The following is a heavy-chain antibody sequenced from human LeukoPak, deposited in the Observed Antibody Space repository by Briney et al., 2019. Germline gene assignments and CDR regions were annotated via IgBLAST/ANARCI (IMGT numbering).Heavy chain of an antibody. CDR2: GSAGGTNT. J-gene: IGHJ4*02. V-gene: IGHV3-23*01. Sequence: GGSLRLSCVGSPVTFSTSAMSCVRQAPRKGLEWVSAGSAGGTNTYYADSVEGRFTISRDNSKDTLYLHMDSLRVEDTAQYFCARISCSGGTCYDYFDDWGQGTLVTVSS. CDR3: ARISCSGGTCYDYFDD. CDR1: PVTFSTSA. D-gene: IGHD2-15*01.